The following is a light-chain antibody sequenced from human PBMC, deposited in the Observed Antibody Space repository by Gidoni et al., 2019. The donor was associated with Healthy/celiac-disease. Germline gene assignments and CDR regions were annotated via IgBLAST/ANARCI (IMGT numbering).Light chain of an antibody. V-gene: IGKV1-8*01. J-gene: IGKJ2*04. CDR1: QDISSY. CDR2: AAS. CDR3: QHYYSYPCS. Sequence: AIRMTQSPSSFSASTGDRVTIACRASQDISSYLAWYQKKTGKAPQLLINAASTLQSGVPSRFSGSGSGTDFTLTISCLQSEDFATYYCQHYYSYPCSFGHXTKLEIK.